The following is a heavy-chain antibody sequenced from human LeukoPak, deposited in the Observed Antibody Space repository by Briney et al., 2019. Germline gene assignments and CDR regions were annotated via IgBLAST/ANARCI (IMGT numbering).Heavy chain of an antibody. CDR2: IYHSGST. CDR1: GYSISSGYY. Sequence: RTSETLSLTCTVSGYSISSGYYWGWIRQPPGKGLEWIGSIYHSGSTNYNPSLKSRVTISVDTSKNQFSLKLSSVTAADTAVYYCARHCPRVADYDILTGGVDYWGQGTLVTVSS. D-gene: IGHD3-9*01. V-gene: IGHV4-38-2*02. J-gene: IGHJ4*02. CDR3: ARHCPRVADYDILTGGVDY.